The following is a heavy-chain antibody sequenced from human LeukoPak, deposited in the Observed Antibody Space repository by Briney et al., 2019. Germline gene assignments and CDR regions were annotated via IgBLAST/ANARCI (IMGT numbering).Heavy chain of an antibody. V-gene: IGHV3-7*03. CDR3: AKDWGAQLSVVSWFDP. D-gene: IGHD6-13*01. CDR1: GFTFSSYW. Sequence: SGGSLRLSRAASGFTFSSYWMSWVRQAPGKGLEWVANIKQDGSEKYYVDSVKGRFTISRDNAKNSLYLQMNSLRAEDTAFYYCAKDWGAQLSVVSWFDPWGQGTLATVSS. J-gene: IGHJ5*02. CDR2: IKQDGSEK.